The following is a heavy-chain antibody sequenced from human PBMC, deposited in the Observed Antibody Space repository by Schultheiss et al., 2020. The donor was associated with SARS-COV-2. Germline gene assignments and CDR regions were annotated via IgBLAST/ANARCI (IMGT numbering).Heavy chain of an antibody. CDR2: ISSSSSTI. CDR1: GFTFSSYS. D-gene: IGHD6-19*01. J-gene: IGHJ1*01. Sequence: GGSLRLSCAASGFTFSSYSMNWVRQAPGKGLEWVSYISSSSSTIYYADSVKGRFTISRDNSKNTLYLQMNSLRAEDTAVYYCARIIAVAGRQYFQHWGQGTLVTVSS. V-gene: IGHV3-48*01. CDR3: ARIIAVAGRQYFQH.